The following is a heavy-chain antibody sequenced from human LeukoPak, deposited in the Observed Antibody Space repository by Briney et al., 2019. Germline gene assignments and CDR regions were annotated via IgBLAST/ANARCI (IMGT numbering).Heavy chain of an antibody. CDR1: GGSISSSSYY. V-gene: IGHV4-39*07. J-gene: IGHJ6*03. CDR3: ARGRRDGYNYYYYYYMDV. D-gene: IGHD5-24*01. CDR2: IYYSGST. Sequence: SETLSLTCTVSGGSISSSSYYWGWLRQPPGKGLEWLGSIYYSGSTYYNPSLKSRVTISVDTSKNQFSLKLSSVTAADTAVYYCARGRRDGYNYYYYYYMDVWGKGTTVTVSS.